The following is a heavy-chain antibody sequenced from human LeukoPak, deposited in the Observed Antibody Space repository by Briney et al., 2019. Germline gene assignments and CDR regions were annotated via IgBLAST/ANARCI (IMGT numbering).Heavy chain of an antibody. J-gene: IGHJ4*02. D-gene: IGHD1-20*01. CDR3: ARESGDNWNFFDY. V-gene: IGHV1-46*01. CDR2: ISPSGGST. Sequence: ASVKVSCKAFGYTFTSNYTHWVRQAPGQGPEWMGVISPSGGSTTYAQKFQGRVTLTRDMSTSTAYMELRSMRSDDTAVYYCARESGDNWNFFDYWGQGTLVTVSS. CDR1: GYTFTSNY.